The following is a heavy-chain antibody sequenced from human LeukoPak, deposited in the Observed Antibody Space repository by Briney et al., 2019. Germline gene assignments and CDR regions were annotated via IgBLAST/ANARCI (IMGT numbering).Heavy chain of an antibody. Sequence: GASVKVSCKASGYTFTGYYMHWVRQAPGQGLEWMGWINPNSGGTNYAQKFQGRVTITRDTSASTAYMELSSLRSEDTAVYYCARGADTAMVTTSFDYWGQGTLVTVSS. CDR1: GYTFTGYY. D-gene: IGHD5-18*01. CDR3: ARGADTAMVTTSFDY. J-gene: IGHJ4*02. V-gene: IGHV1-2*02. CDR2: INPNSGGT.